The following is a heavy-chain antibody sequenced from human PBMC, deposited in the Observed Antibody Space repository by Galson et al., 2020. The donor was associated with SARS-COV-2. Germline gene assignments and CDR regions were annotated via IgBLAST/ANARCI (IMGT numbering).Heavy chain of an antibody. CDR3: ARAPTMIVVVINAFDI. CDR2: IYYSGST. D-gene: IGHD3-22*01. V-gene: IGHV4-31*03. J-gene: IGHJ3*02. Sequence: SQTLSFTCTVSGGSISSGGYYWSWIRQHPGKGLEWIGYIYYSGSTYYNPSLKSRVTISVDTSKNQFSLKLSSVTAADTAVYYCARAPTMIVVVINAFDIWGQGTMVTVSS. CDR1: GGSISSGGYY.